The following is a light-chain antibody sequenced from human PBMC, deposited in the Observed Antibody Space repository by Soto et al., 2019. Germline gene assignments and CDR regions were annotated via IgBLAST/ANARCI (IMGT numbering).Light chain of an antibody. Sequence: EIVMTQSPATLSVSPGDRATLSCRASQSIRTNVAWYQQKPGQSPRLLIYGASTTATGIPARFSGSGSWTEFTLTISSLQSEDVGLYYCQQYNNWPPLTCGGGTKVESK. V-gene: IGKV3-15*01. CDR3: QQYNNWPPLT. J-gene: IGKJ4*01. CDR2: GAS. CDR1: QSIRTN.